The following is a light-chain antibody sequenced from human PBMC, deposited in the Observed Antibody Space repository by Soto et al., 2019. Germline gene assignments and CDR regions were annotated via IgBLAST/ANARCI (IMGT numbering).Light chain of an antibody. CDR2: EVN. Sequence: QSVLTQPASVSGSPGQSITISCTGSSSDTGGYDFVSWYQQYPGKAPKLAIFEVNKRHSGISDRFSGAKAGNTASLTISGLQADDEAVYYCCAYAGSSILVFGGGTKLTVL. CDR1: SSDTGGYDF. V-gene: IGLV2-23*02. J-gene: IGLJ2*01. CDR3: CAYAGSSILV.